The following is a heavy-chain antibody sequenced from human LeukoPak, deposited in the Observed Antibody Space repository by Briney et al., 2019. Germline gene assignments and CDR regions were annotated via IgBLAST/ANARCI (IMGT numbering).Heavy chain of an antibody. CDR1: GFTFDDYA. J-gene: IGHJ6*02. CDR3: AKEVYYYYGMDV. Sequence: QTGGSLRLSCAASGFTFDDYAMHWVRQAPGKGLEWVSGISWNSGSIGYADSVKGRFTISRDNAKNSLYLQMNSLRAEDTALYYCAKEVYYYYGMDVWGQGTTVTVSS. V-gene: IGHV3-9*01. CDR2: ISWNSGSI.